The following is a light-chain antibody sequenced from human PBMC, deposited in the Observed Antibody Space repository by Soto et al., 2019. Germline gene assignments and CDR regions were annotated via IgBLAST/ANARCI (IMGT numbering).Light chain of an antibody. J-gene: IGKJ1*01. CDR2: AAS. Sequence: EIVLTQSPGTLSLSRGERATLSCRASQSVDSNYLGWYQQKPGQAPRLLIYAASSRATGIPDRFSGGGSGTDFTLTISRLELEDFAVYYCQLYYSGMFGQGTKVEIK. V-gene: IGKV3-20*01. CDR3: QLYYSGM. CDR1: QSVDSNY.